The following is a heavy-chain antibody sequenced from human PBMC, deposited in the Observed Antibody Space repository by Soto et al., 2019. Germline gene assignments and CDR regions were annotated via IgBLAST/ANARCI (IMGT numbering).Heavy chain of an antibody. D-gene: IGHD6-13*01. J-gene: IGHJ6*02. CDR1: GYTFTSYY. Sequence: ASVKVSCKASGYTFTSYYMHWVRQAPGQGLEWMGIINPSGGSTSYAQKFQGRVTMTRDTSTSTVYMELSSLRSEDTAVYYCARVWAAGPLSYYFYGMDVWGQGTTVTVSS. CDR2: INPSGGST. V-gene: IGHV1-46*01. CDR3: ARVWAAGPLSYYFYGMDV.